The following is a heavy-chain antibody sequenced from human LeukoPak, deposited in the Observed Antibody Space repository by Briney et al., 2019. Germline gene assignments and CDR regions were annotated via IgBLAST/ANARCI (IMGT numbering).Heavy chain of an antibody. V-gene: IGHV1-69*13. CDR1: GGTFSSYA. Sequence: ASVKVSCKASGGTFSSYAISWVRQAPGQGLEWMGGIIPIFGTANYAQKFQGRVTITADESTSTAYMELSSLRSEDTAVYYCASQPGYCSGGSCYLPPRYWGQGTLVTVSS. CDR2: IIPIFGTA. CDR3: ASQPGYCSGGSCYLPPRY. J-gene: IGHJ4*02. D-gene: IGHD2-15*01.